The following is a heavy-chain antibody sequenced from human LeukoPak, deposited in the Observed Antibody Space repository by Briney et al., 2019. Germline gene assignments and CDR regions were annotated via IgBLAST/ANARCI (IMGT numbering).Heavy chain of an antibody. J-gene: IGHJ4*02. CDR1: GYTFTSYG. V-gene: IGHV1-2*02. Sequence: GASVKVSCKASGYTFTSYGISWVRQAPGQGLEWMGWINPNSGGTNYAQKFQGRVTMTRDTSISTAYMELSRLRSDDTAVYYCARLGPGSSWSTFDYWGQGTLVTVSS. D-gene: IGHD6-13*01. CDR3: ARLGPGSSWSTFDY. CDR2: INPNSGGT.